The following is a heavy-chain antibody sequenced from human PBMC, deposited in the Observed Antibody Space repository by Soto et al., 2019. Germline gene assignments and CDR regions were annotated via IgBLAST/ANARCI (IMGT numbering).Heavy chain of an antibody. D-gene: IGHD3-22*01. CDR1: GFTFSSYA. CDR3: PQSQKAISTSSDY. CDR2: ISGSGGTT. V-gene: IGHV3-23*01. Sequence: PGGSLRLSCVASGFTFSSYALNWVRQAPGRGLEWVSAISGSGGTTYYADSVKGRFTISRDNSKNTLFLQMNSLRAEDAAIYYCPQSQKAISTSSDYWGQGSLVTVSS. J-gene: IGHJ4*02.